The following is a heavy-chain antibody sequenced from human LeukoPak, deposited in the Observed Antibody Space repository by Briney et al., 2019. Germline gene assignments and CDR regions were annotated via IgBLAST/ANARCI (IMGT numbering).Heavy chain of an antibody. D-gene: IGHD2-2*02. CDR1: DYSISSGYY. CDR2: IYHSGTT. V-gene: IGHV4-38-2*02. CDR3: ARHCSSSGSSYTGMAY. Sequence: SETLSLTCTVSDYSISSGYYWGWIRQPPGKGLEWIGSIYHSGTTYYNPSLKSRVTISVDTSKNQFSLKLSSVTAADTAVYSCARHCSSSGSSYTGMAYWGQGTLVTVSS. J-gene: IGHJ4*02.